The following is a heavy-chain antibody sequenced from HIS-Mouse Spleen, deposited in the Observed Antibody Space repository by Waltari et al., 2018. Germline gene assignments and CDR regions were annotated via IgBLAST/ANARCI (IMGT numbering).Heavy chain of an antibody. CDR2: IYYSGST. CDR3: AREGPGDRHDAFDI. CDR1: GGSVRSGSYS. D-gene: IGHD7-27*01. Sequence: QVQLQESGPGLVKPSETLSLTCTVSGGSVRSGSYSWSWIRQPPGKGLEWIGYIYYSGSTNYNPSLKSRVTISVDTSKNQFSLKLSSVTAADTAVYYCAREGPGDRHDAFDIWGQGTMVTVSS. V-gene: IGHV4-61*01. J-gene: IGHJ3*02.